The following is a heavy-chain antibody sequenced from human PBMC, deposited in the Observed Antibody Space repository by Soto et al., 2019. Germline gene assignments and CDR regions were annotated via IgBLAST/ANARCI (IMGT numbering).Heavy chain of an antibody. CDR3: AKGSGYCSGGSCYSGNYFDF. CDR2: ISGSGGST. Sequence: EVQLLESGGGLVQPGGSLRLSCAASGFTFSSYAMSWVRQAPGKGLEWVSAISGSGGSTYYADSVKGRFTISRDNAKNTLYLQMNSQRAEDTAVYYCAKGSGYCSGGSCYSGNYFDFWGQGTLVTVSS. CDR1: GFTFSSYA. V-gene: IGHV3-23*01. D-gene: IGHD2-15*01. J-gene: IGHJ4*02.